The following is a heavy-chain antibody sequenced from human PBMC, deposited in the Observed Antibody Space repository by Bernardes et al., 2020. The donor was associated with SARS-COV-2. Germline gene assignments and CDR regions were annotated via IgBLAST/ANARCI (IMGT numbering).Heavy chain of an antibody. CDR3: ASGFCTTATCYVLFFDP. Sequence: ASVKVSCKTSGYNFTAYYIHWVRQAPGQGLEWMGRITPNNSATTYAQKFRGRVTMTRDTSISTAYLELRRLRSDDTAVYYCASGFCTTATCYVLFFDPWGQGTLVTVSS. D-gene: IGHD2-2*01. CDR1: GYNFTAYY. J-gene: IGHJ5*02. V-gene: IGHV1-2*06. CDR2: ITPNNSAT.